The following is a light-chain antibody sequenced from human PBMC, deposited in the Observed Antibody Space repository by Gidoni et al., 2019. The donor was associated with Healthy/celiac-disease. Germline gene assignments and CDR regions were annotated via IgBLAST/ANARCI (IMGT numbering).Light chain of an antibody. J-gene: IGKJ1*01. V-gene: IGKV3-15*01. CDR3: QQYNNWPRT. Sequence: IVMTPSLATLSVSPGERATLSCRASQSVSSNLAWYQQKPGQAPRLLIYGASTRATGIPARFSGSGSGTEFTLTISSLQSEDFAVYYCQQYNNWPRTFGQGTKVEIK. CDR1: QSVSSN. CDR2: GAS.